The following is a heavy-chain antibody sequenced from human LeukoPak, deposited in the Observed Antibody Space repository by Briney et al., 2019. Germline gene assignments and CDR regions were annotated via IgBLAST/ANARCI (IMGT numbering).Heavy chain of an antibody. D-gene: IGHD6-13*01. J-gene: IGHJ4*02. CDR2: ISSSSSYT. V-gene: IGHV3-11*05. Sequence: GGSLRLSCAASGFTFSDYYMSWIRQAPGKGLEWVSYISSSSSYTNYADSVKGRFTICRDNTKNSLYLQMNSLRAEDTAVYYCAREVAAAGFDYWGQGTLVTVSS. CDR1: GFTFSDYY. CDR3: AREVAAAGFDY.